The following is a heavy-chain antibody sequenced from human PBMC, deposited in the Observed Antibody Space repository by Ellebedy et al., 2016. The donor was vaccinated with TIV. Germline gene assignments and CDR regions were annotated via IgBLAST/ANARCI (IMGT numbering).Heavy chain of an antibody. Sequence: SGPTLVXPTQTLTLTCTFSGFSLSTSQMRVSWIRQPPGKALEWLTRIDWDDDEFYNTSLKTRLTISKDTSKNQVVLTMTNMDPVDTATYYCARIRGDYYSEWGQGTLVTVSS. CDR1: GFSLSTSQMR. J-gene: IGHJ4*02. CDR2: IDWDDDE. CDR3: ARIRGDYYSE. V-gene: IGHV2-70*04. D-gene: IGHD4-17*01.